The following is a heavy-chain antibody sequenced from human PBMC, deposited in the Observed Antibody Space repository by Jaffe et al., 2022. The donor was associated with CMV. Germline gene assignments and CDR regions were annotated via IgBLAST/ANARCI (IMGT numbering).Heavy chain of an antibody. D-gene: IGHD2-2*01. CDR3: AREGCRGYCSSPPLDY. CDR1: GFTFSSYS. J-gene: IGHJ4*02. Sequence: EVQLVESGGGLVKPGGSLRLSCAASGFTFSSYSMNWVRQAPGKGLEWVSSISSSSSYIYYADSVKGRFTISRDNAKNSLYLQMNSLRAEDTAVYYCAREGCRGYCSSPPLDYWGQGTLVTVSS. V-gene: IGHV3-21*01. CDR2: ISSSSSYI.